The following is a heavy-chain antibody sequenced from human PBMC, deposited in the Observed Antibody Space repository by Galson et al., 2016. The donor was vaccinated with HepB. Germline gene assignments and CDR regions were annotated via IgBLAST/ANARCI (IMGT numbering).Heavy chain of an antibody. J-gene: IGHJ4*02. Sequence: SLRLSCAASAFTFSTYGMHWVRQAPGKGLEWVAVISYDGSKKYYADSVKGRFTISRDNSKNTLYLQMNSLRTEDTAVYYCAKDPYYYGSGSYYFDYWGQGTQVTVSS. V-gene: IGHV3-30*18. CDR1: AFTFSTYG. CDR3: AKDPYYYGSGSYYFDY. CDR2: ISYDGSKK. D-gene: IGHD3-10*01.